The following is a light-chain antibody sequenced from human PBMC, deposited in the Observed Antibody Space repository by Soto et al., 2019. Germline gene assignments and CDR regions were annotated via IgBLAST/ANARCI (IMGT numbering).Light chain of an antibody. CDR2: AAS. CDR1: QSISSY. CDR3: QQSYSTLFT. Sequence: DIPMTQSPSSLSASVGDRVTITCRASQSISSYLNWYQQKPGKAPKLLIYAASSLQSGVPSRFSGSGSRTDFTLTISSLQPEDFATYYCQQSYSTLFTFGPGTKVDIK. J-gene: IGKJ3*01. V-gene: IGKV1-39*01.